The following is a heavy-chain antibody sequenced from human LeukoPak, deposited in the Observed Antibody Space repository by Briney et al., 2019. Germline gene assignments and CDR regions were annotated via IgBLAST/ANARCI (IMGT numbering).Heavy chain of an antibody. J-gene: IGHJ4*02. D-gene: IGHD3-22*01. V-gene: IGHV3-66*01. Sequence: GGSLRLSCAASGFTVSSNYMSWVRQAPGKGLEWVSVIYSGGSTYYADSVKGRFTISRDNSKNTLFLQMNSLRAEDTAVYYCARDLASGYYLFDFWGQGTLVTVSS. CDR3: ARDLASGYYLFDF. CDR2: IYSGGST. CDR1: GFTVSSNY.